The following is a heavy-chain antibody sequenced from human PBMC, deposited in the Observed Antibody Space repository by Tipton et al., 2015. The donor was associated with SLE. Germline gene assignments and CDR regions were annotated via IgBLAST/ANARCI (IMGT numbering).Heavy chain of an antibody. J-gene: IGHJ3*02. Sequence: TLSLTCTVSGGSISSHYWSWIRQPPGKGLEWIGYIYYSGSTNYNPSLKSRVTISVDTSKNQFSLKLSSVTAADTAVYYCALLSGSYPDAFDIWGQGTMVTVSS. CDR1: GGSISSHY. CDR3: ALLSGSYPDAFDI. D-gene: IGHD1-26*01. V-gene: IGHV4-59*08. CDR2: IYYSGST.